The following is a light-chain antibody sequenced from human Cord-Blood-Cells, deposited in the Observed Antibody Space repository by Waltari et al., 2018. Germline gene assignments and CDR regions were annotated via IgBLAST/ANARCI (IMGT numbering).Light chain of an antibody. J-gene: IGLJ3*02. CDR3: SSYTSSSTWV. V-gene: IGLV2-14*01. CDR1: SSDAGGYNY. CDR2: DVS. Sequence: QSALTQPASVSGSPGQSITISCPGPSSDAGGYNYVSWYQQHPGKAPKLMIYDVSNRPSGVSNRFSGSKSGNTASLTISGLQAEDEADYYCSSYTSSSTWVFGGGTKLTVL.